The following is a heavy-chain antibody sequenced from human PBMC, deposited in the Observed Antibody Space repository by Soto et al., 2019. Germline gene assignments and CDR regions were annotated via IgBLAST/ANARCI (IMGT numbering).Heavy chain of an antibody. CDR1: GFTFSSYT. Sequence: GGSLRLSCAASGFTFSSYTMDWVRQAPGKGLEWVSTFVGSTGSTFYADSVKGRFTISRDDSKNTLYLQMNSLRAEDTAVYYCARVIPDSSGPPLAFDIWGQGTMVTVSS. D-gene: IGHD3-22*01. CDR3: ARVIPDSSGPPLAFDI. V-gene: IGHV3-23*01. J-gene: IGHJ3*02. CDR2: FVGSTGST.